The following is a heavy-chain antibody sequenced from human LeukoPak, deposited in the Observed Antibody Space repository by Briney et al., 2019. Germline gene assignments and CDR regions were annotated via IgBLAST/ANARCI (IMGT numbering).Heavy chain of an antibody. CDR2: ISAYNGHT. V-gene: IGHV1-18*01. CDR3: ARGGRWELPRPYAFDI. D-gene: IGHD1-26*01. CDR1: GYTFTSYG. Sequence: ASVKVSCKASGYTFTSYGISWVRQAPGQGLEWMGWISAYNGHTNYAQKFQGRVIMTTDTSTSTAYMDLRSLRSDDTAVYYCARGGRWELPRPYAFDIWGQGTMVTVSS. J-gene: IGHJ3*02.